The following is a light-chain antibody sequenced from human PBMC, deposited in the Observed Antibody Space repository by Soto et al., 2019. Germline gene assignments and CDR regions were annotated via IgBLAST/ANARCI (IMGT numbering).Light chain of an antibody. V-gene: IGKV3-11*01. CDR1: RTISRN. J-gene: IGKJ4*01. CDR3: QQRAVWPLS. Sequence: EMVMTQSPVTLSGSPGERVTLSCRASRTISRNLAWYQQKPGQAPRLLIYGASNSATGIPDRFSGSGSGTDFIFTITRLAPEDFAIYYCQQRAVWPLSFGGGTKV. CDR2: GAS.